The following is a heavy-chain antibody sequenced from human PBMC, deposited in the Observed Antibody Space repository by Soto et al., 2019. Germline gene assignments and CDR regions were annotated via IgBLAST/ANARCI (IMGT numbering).Heavy chain of an antibody. CDR2: IKSKTDGGTT. V-gene: IGHV3-15*01. CDR3: TTDPPTYLHHRIAAAGLFDY. D-gene: IGHD6-13*01. J-gene: IGHJ4*02. CDR1: GFTFSNAW. Sequence: EVHLVESGGGLVKPGGSLRLSCAASGFTFSNAWMNWVRQAPGKGLEWVGRIKSKTDGGTTDYAAPVKGRFTISRDDSKNTLYLQMNSLKTEDTAVYYCTTDPPTYLHHRIAAAGLFDYWGQGTLVTVSS.